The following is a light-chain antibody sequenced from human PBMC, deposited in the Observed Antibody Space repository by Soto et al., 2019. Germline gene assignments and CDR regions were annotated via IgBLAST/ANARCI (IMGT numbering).Light chain of an antibody. CDR3: ATWDRRLRGGV. CDR1: DSNIGNHY. CDR2: DND. J-gene: IGLJ3*02. V-gene: IGLV1-51*01. Sequence: QSALTQPPSVSAAPGQTVTISCSGSDSNIGNHYVSWYQHFPGKVPKLLIFDNDKRPSGIPDRFSGSKSDTSATLGITGLQTGYEAEYYCATWDRRLRGGVFGGGTKLTVL.